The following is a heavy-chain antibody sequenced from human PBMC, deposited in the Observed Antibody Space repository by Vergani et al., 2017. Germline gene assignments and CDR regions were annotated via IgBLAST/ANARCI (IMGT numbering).Heavy chain of an antibody. CDR2: ISYDGSNK. Sequence: QVQLVESGGGVVKPGRSLRLSCAASGFTFSSYAMHWVRQAPGKGLEWVAVISYDGSNKYYADSVKGRFTISRDNSKNTLYLQMNSLRAEDTAVYYCARERASKGRGDYDFWSGPQAVFQHWGQGTLVTVSS. CDR1: GFTFSSYA. V-gene: IGHV3-30-3*01. J-gene: IGHJ1*01. D-gene: IGHD3-3*01. CDR3: ARERASKGRGDYDFWSGPQAVFQH.